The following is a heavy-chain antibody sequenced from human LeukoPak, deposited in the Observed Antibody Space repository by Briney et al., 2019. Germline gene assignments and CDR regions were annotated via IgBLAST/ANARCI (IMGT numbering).Heavy chain of an antibody. CDR2: ISWNSGSI. CDR3: AKDLSSGYGFGDAFDI. Sequence: PGRSLRLSCAASGFTFDDYAMHWVRQAPGKGLEWVSGISWNSGSIGYADSVKGRFTISRDNAKNSLYLQMNSLRAEDTALYYCAKDLSSGYGFGDAFDIWGQGTMVTVSS. D-gene: IGHD5-12*01. CDR1: GFTFDDYA. V-gene: IGHV3-9*01. J-gene: IGHJ3*02.